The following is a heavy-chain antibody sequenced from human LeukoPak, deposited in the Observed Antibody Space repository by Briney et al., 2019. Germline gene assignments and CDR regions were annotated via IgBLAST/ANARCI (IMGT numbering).Heavy chain of an antibody. CDR2: MNPNSGNT. CDR1: GYTFTSYD. CDR3: ARSRRGYCSGGSCYSYTLDY. V-gene: IGHV1-8*01. D-gene: IGHD2-15*01. Sequence: ASVKVSCKASGYTFTSYDINWVRQATGQGLEWMGRMNPNSGNTGYAQKFQGRVTMTRNTSISTAYMELSSLRSEDTAVYYCARSRRGYCSGGSCYSYTLDYWGQGTLVTVSS. J-gene: IGHJ4*02.